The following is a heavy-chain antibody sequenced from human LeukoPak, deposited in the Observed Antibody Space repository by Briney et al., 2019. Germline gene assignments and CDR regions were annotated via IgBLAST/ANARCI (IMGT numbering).Heavy chain of an antibody. CDR2: ISGGGGST. V-gene: IGHV3-23*01. J-gene: IGHJ4*02. CDR3: AKDLVYDYGDYGGRGFFDY. CDR1: AFTFSSFA. Sequence: GVSLSLSCAASAFTFSSFAMGWVRQAPGMGREWVLGISGGGGSTYYADSVKGRFTISRDNSKNTLYLQMNSLRAEDTAVYYCAKDLVYDYGDYGGRGFFDYWGQGTLVTASS. D-gene: IGHD4-17*01.